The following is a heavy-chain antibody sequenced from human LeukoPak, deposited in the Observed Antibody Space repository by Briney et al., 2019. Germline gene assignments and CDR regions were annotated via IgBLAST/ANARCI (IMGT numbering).Heavy chain of an antibody. CDR3: ARGVRDYVWGSYRYTYNWFDP. CDR1: GGSFSGYY. V-gene: IGHV4-34*01. D-gene: IGHD3-16*02. CDR2: INHSGST. Sequence: SETLSLTCAVYGGSFSGYYWSWIRQPPGKGLEWIGEINHSGSTNYNPSLKSRVTISVDTSKNQFSLKLSSVTAADTAVYYCARGVRDYVWGSYRYTYNWFDPWGQGTLVTVSS. J-gene: IGHJ5*02.